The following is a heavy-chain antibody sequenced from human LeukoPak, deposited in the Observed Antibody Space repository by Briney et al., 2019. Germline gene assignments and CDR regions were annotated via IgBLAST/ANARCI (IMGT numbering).Heavy chain of an antibody. Sequence: GKSLKVSCKGSGYSFTSYWIGWVRQMPGKGLEWMGIIYPGDSDTRYSPSFQGQVTISADKSISTAYLQWSSLKASDTAMYFCARSCRDGYRDFDYWGQGTLVTVSS. J-gene: IGHJ4*02. D-gene: IGHD5-24*01. CDR1: GYSFTSYW. CDR3: ARSCRDGYRDFDY. V-gene: IGHV5-51*01. CDR2: IYPGDSDT.